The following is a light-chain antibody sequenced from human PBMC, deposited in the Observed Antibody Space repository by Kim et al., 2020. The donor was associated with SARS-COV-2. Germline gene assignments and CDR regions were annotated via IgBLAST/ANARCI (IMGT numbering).Light chain of an antibody. V-gene: IGKV1-5*03. CDR2: TTS. CDR1: QTINSF. CDR3: QQYNTYPYT. Sequence: DIQMTQTPSTLSASVGDRVTITCRASQTINSFLAWYQQKPGTAPKLLIYTTSNLQNGVPSRFSGSGSGTEFTLTINSLQPDDFATYYCQQYNTYPYTFGQGTKVDIK. J-gene: IGKJ2*01.